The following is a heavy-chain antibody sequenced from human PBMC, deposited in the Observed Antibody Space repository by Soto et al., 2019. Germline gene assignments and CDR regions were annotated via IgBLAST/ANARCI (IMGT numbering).Heavy chain of an antibody. J-gene: IGHJ4*02. CDR2: IYHSGST. D-gene: IGHD3-10*01. CDR3: ASLPHTGFPFHY. CDR1: GGSISSSNW. Sequence: SETLSLTCAVSGGSISSSNWWSWVRQPPGKGLEWIGEIYHSGSTNYNPSLKSRVTISVDKSKNQFSLKLSSVTAADTAVYYCASLPHTGFPFHYWGQGTLVTVSS. V-gene: IGHV4-4*02.